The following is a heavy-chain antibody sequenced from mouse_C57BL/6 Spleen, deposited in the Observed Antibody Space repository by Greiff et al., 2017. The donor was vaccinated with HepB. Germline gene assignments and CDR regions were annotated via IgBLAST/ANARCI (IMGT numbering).Heavy chain of an antibody. J-gene: IGHJ3*01. CDR3: ARSKGVNWDGVAY. CDR1: GYTFTSYW. D-gene: IGHD4-1*01. CDR2: INPSSGYT. Sequence: QVQLKESGAELAKPGASVKLSCKASGYTFTSYWMHWVKQRPGQGLEWIGYINPSSGYTKYNQKFKDKATLTADKSSSTAYMQLSSLTYEDSAVYYCARSKGVNWDGVAYWGQGTLVTVSA. V-gene: IGHV1-7*01.